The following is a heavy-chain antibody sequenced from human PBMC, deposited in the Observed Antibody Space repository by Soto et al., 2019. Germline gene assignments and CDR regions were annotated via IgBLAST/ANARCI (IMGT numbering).Heavy chain of an antibody. D-gene: IGHD3-22*01. CDR1: GGTFSSYA. Sequence: QVQLVQSGAEVKKPGSSVKVSCKASGGTFSSYAISWVRQAPGQGLEWMGGIIPIFGTANYAQKFQGRVTITADKSTSTAYMELSSLRSEDTAVYYCARSGSYYDSSGYYPLRYWGQGTLVTVSS. V-gene: IGHV1-69*06. CDR2: IIPIFGTA. CDR3: ARSGSYYDSSGYYPLRY. J-gene: IGHJ4*02.